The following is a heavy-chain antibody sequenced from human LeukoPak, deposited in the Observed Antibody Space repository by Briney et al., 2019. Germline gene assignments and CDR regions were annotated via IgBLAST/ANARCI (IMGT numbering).Heavy chain of an antibody. CDR2: ISGSGGST. Sequence: GGSLRLSCAASGFTFSSYCMNWVRQAPGKGLEWVSAISGSGGSTYYADSVKGRFTISRDNAKNSLYLQMSSLRAEDTAVYYCARMQQLVDFVDYWGQGTLVSVSS. J-gene: IGHJ4*02. D-gene: IGHD6-13*01. V-gene: IGHV3-21*01. CDR1: GFTFSSYC. CDR3: ARMQQLVDFVDY.